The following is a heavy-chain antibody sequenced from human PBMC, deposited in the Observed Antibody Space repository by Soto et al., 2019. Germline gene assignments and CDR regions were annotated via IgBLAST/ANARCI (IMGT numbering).Heavy chain of an antibody. CDR1: GGTFSSYA. CDR3: VRHYYDFRSDLPDFDY. D-gene: IGHD3-3*01. V-gene: IGHV1-18*01. Sequence: ASVKVSCKASGGTFSSYAISWVRQAPGQGLEWVGLISPNSGRANYAQKLQGRITMTTDTSTSTAYMELRSLRSDDTAVYYCVRHYYDFRSDLPDFDYWGQGTLVTVSS. CDR2: ISPNSGRA. J-gene: IGHJ4*02.